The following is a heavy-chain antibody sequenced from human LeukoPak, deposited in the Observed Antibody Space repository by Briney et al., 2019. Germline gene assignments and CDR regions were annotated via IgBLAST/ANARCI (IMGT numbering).Heavy chain of an antibody. CDR1: GYTFTGYY. CDR2: INPNSGGT. V-gene: IGHV1-2*02. CDR3: ARGLTTVTLYYFDY. Sequence: ASVKVSCKASGYTFTGYYMLWVRQAPGQGLEWMGWINPNSGGTNYALKFQGRVTMPRDTSISTAYMELSRLRSDDTAVYYCARGLTTVTLYYFDYWGQGTLVTVSS. D-gene: IGHD4-11*01. J-gene: IGHJ4*02.